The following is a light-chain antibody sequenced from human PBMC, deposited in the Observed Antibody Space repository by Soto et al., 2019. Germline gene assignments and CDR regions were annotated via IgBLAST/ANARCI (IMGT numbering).Light chain of an antibody. CDR2: EGS. CDR1: SSDVGSYNL. Sequence: QSALTQHASVSGSPGQSITISCTATSSDVGSYNLVSWYQHHPGKAPKLMIYEGSKRPSGVSDRFSGSKSGNTASLTISGLQAEDEADYYCCSFAGSSTNVFGTGTKVTVL. CDR3: CSFAGSSTNV. V-gene: IGLV2-23*01. J-gene: IGLJ1*01.